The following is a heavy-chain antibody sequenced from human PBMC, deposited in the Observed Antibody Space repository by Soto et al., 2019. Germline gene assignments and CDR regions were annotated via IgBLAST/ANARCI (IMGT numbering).Heavy chain of an antibody. V-gene: IGHV1-46*03. CDR1: GYTLTELS. D-gene: IGHD3-3*01. J-gene: IGHJ3*02. CDR3: ARVVTIFGVVTHDAFDI. Sequence: ASVKVSCKVSGYTLTELSMHWVRQAPGKGLEWMGIINPRDGNTIYAQKFQGRVTMTRDTSTSTVYMELSSLRSEDTAVYYCARVVTIFGVVTHDAFDIWGQGTMVTVSS. CDR2: INPRDGNT.